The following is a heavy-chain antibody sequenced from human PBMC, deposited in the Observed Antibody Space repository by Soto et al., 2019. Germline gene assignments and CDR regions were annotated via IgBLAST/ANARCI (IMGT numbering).Heavy chain of an antibody. D-gene: IGHD7-27*01. CDR3: ARYATGDSYYYYYGIDV. Sequence: QVQLVQSGAAVKKPGSSVKVSCKASGGTFNTYNINWVRQAPGQGLEWMGGILPIFGTTNYAQRFQGRVTITADDSTSTAYMELSSLRSEDTAVYYFARYATGDSYYYYYGIDVWGQGTTVTVTS. CDR2: ILPIFGTT. CDR1: GGTFNTYN. V-gene: IGHV1-69*01. J-gene: IGHJ6*02.